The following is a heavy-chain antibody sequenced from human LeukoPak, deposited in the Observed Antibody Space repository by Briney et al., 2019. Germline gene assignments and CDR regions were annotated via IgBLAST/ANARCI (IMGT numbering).Heavy chain of an antibody. D-gene: IGHD2-15*01. CDR3: ARRVVVAATWGFDY. CDR2: ISAYNGNT. J-gene: IGHJ4*02. Sequence: ASVKVSCKASGYTFTSYVISWVRQAPGQGLEWVGWISAYNGNTNYAQKLQGRVTMTTDTSTSTAYTELMSLRSDDTAVYYCARRVVVAATWGFDYWGQGTLVTVSS. CDR1: GYTFTSYV. V-gene: IGHV1-18*01.